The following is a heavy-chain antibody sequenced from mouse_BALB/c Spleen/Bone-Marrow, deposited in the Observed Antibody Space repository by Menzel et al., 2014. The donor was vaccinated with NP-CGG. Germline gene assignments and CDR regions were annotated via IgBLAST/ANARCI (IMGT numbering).Heavy chain of an antibody. CDR1: GFSLTGYG. J-gene: IGHJ4*01. V-gene: IGHV2-6-7*01. CDR3: AREPHYYAMDY. Sequence: VKLMESGPGLVAPSQSLSITCTVSGFSLTGYGVNWVRQPPGKGLEWLGMIWGDGSTDYNSALKSRLSISKDNYKSQVFLKMNSLQTDDTARYYCAREPHYYAMDYWGQGTSVTVSS. CDR2: IWGDGST.